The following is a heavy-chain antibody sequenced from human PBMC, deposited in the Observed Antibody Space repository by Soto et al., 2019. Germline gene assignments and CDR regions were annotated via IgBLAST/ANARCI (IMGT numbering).Heavy chain of an antibody. J-gene: IGHJ4*02. CDR1: GFTFNSYS. V-gene: IGHV3-48*01. D-gene: IGHD5-12*01. CDR3: VRDADKVPPGHHMIHADY. CDR2: IGTAYSVT. Sequence: EVQLVESGGGLVQPGRSLRLSCAASGFTFNSYSMNWVRQAPGKGLEWLSYIGTAYSVTYYADSVKGRFIISRDNAKNSLYLQMNSLRAEDTAVYYCVRDADKVPPGHHMIHADYWGQGTLVTVSS.